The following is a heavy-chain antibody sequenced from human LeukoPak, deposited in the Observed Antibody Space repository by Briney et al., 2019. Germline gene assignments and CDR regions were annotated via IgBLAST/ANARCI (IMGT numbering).Heavy chain of an antibody. V-gene: IGHV3-48*03. CDR3: VRGGSGWS. D-gene: IGHD6-19*01. J-gene: IGHJ5*02. Sequence: PGGSLRLSCAVSGFTFSTYAMHWVRQAPGKGPEWVSYISSGGSVKHYADSVKGRFTISRDNAKNSLYLQMNSLRGEDTAVYYCVRGGSGWSWGQGTLVTVSS. CDR2: ISSGGSVK. CDR1: GFTFSTYA.